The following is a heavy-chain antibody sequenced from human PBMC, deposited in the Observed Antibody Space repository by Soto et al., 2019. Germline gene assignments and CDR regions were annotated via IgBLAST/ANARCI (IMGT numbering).Heavy chain of an antibody. CDR3: VKGAWLDY. Sequence: EVQLLESGGGLVQPGGSLRLSCAASGFTFSTFDMTWVRQAPGKGLEWVSLIRGVAGSTHYADSVKGRFTISKDNSKNMLYLERNSLRADDTAVYFCVKGAWLDYWGQGNMVTVSS. CDR1: GFTFSTFD. CDR2: IRGVAGST. J-gene: IGHJ4*02. V-gene: IGHV3-23*01.